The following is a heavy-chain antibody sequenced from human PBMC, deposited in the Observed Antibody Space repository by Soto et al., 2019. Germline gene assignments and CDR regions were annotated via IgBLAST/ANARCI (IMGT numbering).Heavy chain of an antibody. D-gene: IGHD6-19*01. J-gene: IGHJ4*02. CDR2: VYYTGST. CDR3: ARSVAVPGAHIDY. CDR1: PGCLSGSY. Sequence: SETLCLTCSVSPGCLSGSYCSRIRQSPGKGLEWLGYVYYTGSTNYSPSLRSRVSISVDTSKNEFSLRLSSVTAADTAVYFCARSVAVPGAHIDYWGQGTQVTVSS. V-gene: IGHV4-59*01.